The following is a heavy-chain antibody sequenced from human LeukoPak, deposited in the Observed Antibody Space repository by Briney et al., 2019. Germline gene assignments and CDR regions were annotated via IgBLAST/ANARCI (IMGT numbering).Heavy chain of an antibody. CDR2: IIPIFGTA. Sequence: GASVKVSCKASGGTFNSYAISWVRQAPGQGLEWMGGIIPIFGTANYAQKVQGRVTITTDESTTTAYMELSSLRSEDTAVYYCAAGSLWFLLRGNFDHWGQGTLVTVSS. D-gene: IGHD3-22*01. V-gene: IGHV1-69*05. J-gene: IGHJ4*02. CDR1: GGTFNSYA. CDR3: AAGSLWFLLRGNFDH.